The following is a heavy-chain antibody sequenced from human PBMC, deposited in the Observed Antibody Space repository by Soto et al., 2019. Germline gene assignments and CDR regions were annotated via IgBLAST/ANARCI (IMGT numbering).Heavy chain of an antibody. CDR3: AKSTTVVTFFFV. Sequence: QVQLVESGGGVVQPGRSLRLSCAASGFTFSSSGMHWVRQAPGKGLEWVAVISYDGSNKFYADSVKGRFTISRDNFRNTLYLQMNSLRAEDTAVYYCAKSTTVVTFFFVWGQGTLVTVSS. CDR1: GFTFSSSG. J-gene: IGHJ4*02. D-gene: IGHD4-17*01. V-gene: IGHV3-30*18. CDR2: ISYDGSNK.